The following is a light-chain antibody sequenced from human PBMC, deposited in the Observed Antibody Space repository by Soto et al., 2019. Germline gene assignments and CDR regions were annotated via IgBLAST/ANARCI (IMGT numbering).Light chain of an antibody. V-gene: IGKV3-15*01. CDR2: GAS. J-gene: IGKJ1*01. CDR1: QSVSSSY. CDR3: QQYNNWPRT. Sequence: EIVLTQSPGTLSLSPGERSTLSCSASQSVSSSYLAWYQQKNGQAPRLLVYGASTRASGIPDRFSGSGSGTEFTLTISSLQSEDFAVYYCQQYNNWPRTFGQGTKVDIK.